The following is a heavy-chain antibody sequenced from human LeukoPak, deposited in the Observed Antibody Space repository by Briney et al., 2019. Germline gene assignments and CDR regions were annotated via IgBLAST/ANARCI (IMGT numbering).Heavy chain of an antibody. J-gene: IGHJ3*02. V-gene: IGHV4-61*02. CDR1: GGSIISGSYY. CDR3: ARCSGWAYSFDI. Sequence: SETLSLTCTVSGGSIISGSYYWSWIRQPAGKGLEWIGRIYTSGSTNYNPSLKSRVTISLDTSKNQFSLKVNSVTAADTAVYYCARCSGWAYSFDIWGQGTLVTVSS. D-gene: IGHD6-19*01. CDR2: IYTSGST.